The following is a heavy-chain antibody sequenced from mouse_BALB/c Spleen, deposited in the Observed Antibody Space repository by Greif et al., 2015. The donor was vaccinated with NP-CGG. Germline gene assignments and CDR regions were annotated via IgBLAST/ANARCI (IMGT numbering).Heavy chain of an antibody. D-gene: IGHD1-1*02. J-gene: IGHJ4*01. Sequence: EVKLVESGGGLVKPGGSLKLSCAASGFAFSSYDMSWVRQTPEKRLEWVAYISSGGGSTYYPDTVKGRFTISRDNAKNTLYLQMSSLKSEDTAMYYCARHLGGKDAMDYWGQGTSVTVSS. V-gene: IGHV5-12-1*01. CDR1: GFAFSSYD. CDR2: ISSGGGST. CDR3: ARHLGGKDAMDY.